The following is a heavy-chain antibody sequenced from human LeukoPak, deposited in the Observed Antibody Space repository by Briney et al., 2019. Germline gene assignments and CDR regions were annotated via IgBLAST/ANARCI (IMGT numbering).Heavy chain of an antibody. D-gene: IGHD2-21*02. CDR3: ATLNSIVVVTAPFDY. CDR1: GFTFSSYG. V-gene: IGHV3-30*02. J-gene: IGHJ4*02. Sequence: AGGSLRLSCAASGFTFSSYGMHWVRQAPGKGLEWVAFIRYDGSNKYYADSVKGRFTISRDNSKNTLYLQMSSLRAEDTAVYYCATLNSIVVVTAPFDYWGQGTLVTVSS. CDR2: IRYDGSNK.